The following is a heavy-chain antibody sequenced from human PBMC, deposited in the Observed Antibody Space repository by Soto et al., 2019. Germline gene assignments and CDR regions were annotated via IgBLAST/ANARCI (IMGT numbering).Heavy chain of an antibody. CDR1: GFSLTTSGVG. J-gene: IGHJ3*01. CDR3: GPFRGSSGDGFDF. D-gene: IGHD6-6*01. V-gene: IGHV2-5*01. Sequence: SGPTLVNPKHTLTLPCTFSGFSLTTSGVGVGWIRQPPGTALEWLALIYWKDDECYSPSLRSRLTISKEASKNQVVLTMTNMDAVVTATYYFGPFRGSSGDGFDFWGQGTMVTVSS. CDR2: IYWKDDE.